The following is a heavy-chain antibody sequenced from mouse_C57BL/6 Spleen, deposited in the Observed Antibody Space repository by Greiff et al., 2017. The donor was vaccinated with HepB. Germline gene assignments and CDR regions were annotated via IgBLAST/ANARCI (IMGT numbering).Heavy chain of an antibody. CDR2: IYPGSGNT. D-gene: IGHD1-1*01. V-gene: IGHV1-76*01. J-gene: IGHJ2*01. CDR3: AREITTVVATRYFDY. CDR1: GYTFTDYY. Sequence: QVHVKQSGAELVRPGASVKLSCKASGYTFTDYYINWVKQRPGQGLEWIARIYPGSGNTYYNEKFKGKATLTAEKSSSTAYMQLSSLTSEDSAVYFCAREITTVVATRYFDYWGQGTTLTVSS.